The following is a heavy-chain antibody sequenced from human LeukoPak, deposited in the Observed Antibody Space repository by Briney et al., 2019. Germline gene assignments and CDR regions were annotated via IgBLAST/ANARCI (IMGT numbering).Heavy chain of an antibody. Sequence: SETLSLTCAASGYSISSGYYWGWIRQPPGKGLEWIGSIYHSGSTYYNPSLKSRVTISVDTSKNQFSLKLSSVTAADTAVYYCARLGFGELLPPFDYWGQGTLVTVSS. CDR1: GYSISSGYY. CDR3: ARLGFGELLPPFDY. D-gene: IGHD3-10*01. J-gene: IGHJ4*02. CDR2: IYHSGST. V-gene: IGHV4-38-2*01.